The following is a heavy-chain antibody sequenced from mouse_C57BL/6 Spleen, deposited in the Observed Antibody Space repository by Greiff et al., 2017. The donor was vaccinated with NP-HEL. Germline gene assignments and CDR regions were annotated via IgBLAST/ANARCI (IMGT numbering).Heavy chain of an antibody. J-gene: IGHJ3*01. Sequence: VQLQESGAELVRPGTSVKVSCKASGYAFTNYLIEWVKQRPGQGLEWIGVINPGSGGTNYNEKFKGKATLTADKSSSTAYMQLSSLTSEDSAVYFCARLAEAYWGQGTLVTVSA. V-gene: IGHV1-54*01. CDR3: ARLAEAY. CDR2: INPGSGGT. CDR1: GYAFTNYL.